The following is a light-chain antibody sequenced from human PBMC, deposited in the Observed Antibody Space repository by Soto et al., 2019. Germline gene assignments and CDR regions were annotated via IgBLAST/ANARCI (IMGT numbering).Light chain of an antibody. J-gene: IGKJ4*01. V-gene: IGKV3-15*01. CDR1: QHVSSN. Sequence: EIVMTQSPATLSVSPGESATLSCRASQHVSSNLAWYQQKPGQAPRLLIYDASTRASGIPARFSGSGSGTEFTLSISNLQSEDFAVYFCQHYVTWPLTFGGGTTVEI. CDR3: QHYVTWPLT. CDR2: DAS.